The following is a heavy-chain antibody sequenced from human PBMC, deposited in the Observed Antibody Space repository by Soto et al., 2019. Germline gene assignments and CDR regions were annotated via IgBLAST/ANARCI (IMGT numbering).Heavy chain of an antibody. CDR1: GFTFSSYS. V-gene: IGHV3-48*01. D-gene: IGHD6-19*01. J-gene: IGHJ5*02. CDR3: ARDSSGWDLGHNWFDP. CDR2: ISSSSSTI. Sequence: EVQLVESGGGLVQPGGSLRLSCAASGFTFSSYSMNWVRQAPGKGLEWVSYISSSSSTIYYADSVKGRFTISRDNAKNSLYLQMNSLRAEDTAVYYCARDSSGWDLGHNWFDPWGQGTLVTVSS.